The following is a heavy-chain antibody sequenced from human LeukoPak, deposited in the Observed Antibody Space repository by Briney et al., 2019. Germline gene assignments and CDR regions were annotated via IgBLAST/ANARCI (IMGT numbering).Heavy chain of an antibody. J-gene: IGHJ4*02. V-gene: IGHV3-53*01. Sequence: PGGSLRLSCAASGFTVSRNYYMNWVRQAPGKGLEWVSVIYSAGTTYYADSVKGRFTISRDNSKNTVYLQMNSLRAEDTAVYYCARGDDYGGAWYYFDCWGQGTLVTASS. D-gene: IGHD4-23*01. CDR1: GFTVSRNY. CDR2: IYSAGTT. CDR3: ARGDDYGGAWYYFDC.